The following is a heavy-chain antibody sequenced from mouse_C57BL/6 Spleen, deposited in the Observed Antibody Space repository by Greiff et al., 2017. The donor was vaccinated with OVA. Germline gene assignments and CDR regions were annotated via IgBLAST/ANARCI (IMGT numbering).Heavy chain of an antibody. V-gene: IGHV1-55*01. CDR2: IYPGSGST. D-gene: IGHD2-2*01. CDR1: GYTFTSYW. CDR3: ARSLYGWGLYYYAMDY. J-gene: IGHJ4*01. Sequence: QVQLQQPGAELVKPGASVKMSCKASGYTFTSYWITWVKQRPGQGLEWIGDIYPGSGSTNYNEKFKSKATLTVDTSSSTAYMQLSSLTSEDSAVYYCARSLYGWGLYYYAMDYWGQGTSVTVSS.